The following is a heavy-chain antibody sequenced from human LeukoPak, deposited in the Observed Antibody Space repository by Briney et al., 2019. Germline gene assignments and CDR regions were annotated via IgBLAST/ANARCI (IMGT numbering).Heavy chain of an antibody. CDR3: AKDREYGGSSGAEDY. V-gene: IGHV3-23*01. CDR1: GFTFSNYA. CDR2: ISGGGGST. Sequence: GGSLRLSCAASGFTFSNYAMNWVRQAPGKGLEWVSGISGGGGSTHYADSVKGRFTISRDNSKNTLYLQMNSLRAEDTAVYYCAKDREYGGSSGAEDYWGQGTLVTVSS. D-gene: IGHD4-23*01. J-gene: IGHJ4*02.